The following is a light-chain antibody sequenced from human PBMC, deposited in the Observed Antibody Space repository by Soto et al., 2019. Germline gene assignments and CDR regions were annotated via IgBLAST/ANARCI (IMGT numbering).Light chain of an antibody. J-gene: IGKJ5*01. V-gene: IGKV3-11*01. Sequence: EIVLTQSPATLSLSPGERATLSCRASQSVSSYLAWYQQKPSQAPRLLFYDASKRATGIPARFSGSGSGTDFTLTISSLEPEDFAVYYCQQRSNWPRTFGQGTRLEIK. CDR2: DAS. CDR1: QSVSSY. CDR3: QQRSNWPRT.